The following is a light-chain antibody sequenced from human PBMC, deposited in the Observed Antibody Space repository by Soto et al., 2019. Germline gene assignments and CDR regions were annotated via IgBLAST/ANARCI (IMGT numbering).Light chain of an antibody. CDR3: QQYGSSPPVRVT. V-gene: IGKV3-20*01. CDR1: QSVSSSY. J-gene: IGKJ3*01. Sequence: EIVLTQSPGTLSLSPGERATLSCRASQSVSSSYLAWYQQKPGQAPRLLIYGASSRATGIPDRFSGSGSGTDFPLTISRLEPEDFAVYYCQQYGSSPPVRVTFGPGTKVDIK. CDR2: GAS.